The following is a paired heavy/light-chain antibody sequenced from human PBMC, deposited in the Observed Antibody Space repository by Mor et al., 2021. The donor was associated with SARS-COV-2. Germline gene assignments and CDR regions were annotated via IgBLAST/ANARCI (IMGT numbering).Heavy chain of an antibody. J-gene: IGHJ6*02. CDR3: ASSRIAVAGKGVLYYYGMDV. CDR1: GYTFTSYG. D-gene: IGHD6-19*01. V-gene: IGHV1-18*04. Sequence: QVQLVQSGAEVKKPGASVKVSCKASGYTFTSYGISWVRQAPGQGLEWMGWISAYNGNTNYAQKLQGRVTMTTDTSTSTAYMELRSLRSDDTAVYYCASSRIAVAGKGVLYYYGMDVWGQGTTVTVSS. CDR2: ISAYNGNT.
Light chain of an antibody. J-gene: IGLJ3*02. V-gene: IGLV2-23*01. CDR2: EGS. CDR3: CSYAGSSTSWV. CDR1: SSDVGSYNL. Sequence: QSALTQPASVSGSPGQSITISCTGTSSDVGSYNLVSWYQQHPGKAPKLMIYEGSKRPSGVSNRFSGSKSGNTASLTISGLQAEDEADYYCCSYAGSSTSWVFGGGTKLTVL.